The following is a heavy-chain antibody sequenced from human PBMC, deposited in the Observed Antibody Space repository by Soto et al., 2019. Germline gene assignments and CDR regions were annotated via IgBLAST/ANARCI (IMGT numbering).Heavy chain of an antibody. D-gene: IGHD2-2*01. Sequence: EVQLVESGGGLVQPGGSLRLSCAASGFTFSSYWMHWVRQAPGKGLVWVSRINSDGSSTSYADSVKGRFTISRDNAKNTLYLQMNSLRAEDTAVYYCARDAYCSSTSCSYGMDVWGQVTTVIVS. CDR1: GFTFSSYW. CDR3: ARDAYCSSTSCSYGMDV. V-gene: IGHV3-74*01. CDR2: INSDGSST. J-gene: IGHJ6*02.